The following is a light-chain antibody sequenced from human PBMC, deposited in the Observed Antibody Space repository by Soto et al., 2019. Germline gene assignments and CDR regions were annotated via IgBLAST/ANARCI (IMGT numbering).Light chain of an antibody. CDR1: QSVSSNY. CDR2: GAS. Sequence: EIVLTQSPGTLSLSPGERATLSCRASQSVSSNYLAWYQQKPGQAPRLLIYGASSRATGIPDRFSGRGSGTDFTLTVSRLEPEDFAVYYCQQYDSSPLTFGGGTKVEI. CDR3: QQYDSSPLT. V-gene: IGKV3-20*01. J-gene: IGKJ4*01.